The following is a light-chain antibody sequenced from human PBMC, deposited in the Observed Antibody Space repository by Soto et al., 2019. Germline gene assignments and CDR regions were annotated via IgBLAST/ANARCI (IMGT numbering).Light chain of an antibody. J-gene: IGKJ2*01. CDR3: QQHHNWPPQYT. V-gene: IGKV3-15*01. CDR2: GAS. CDR1: QTVASN. Sequence: EIVMTQSPASLSVSPGDGATVSCRASQTVASNLAWYQQKPGQGPRLLIHGASTRAAGAPARLSGSGSGTDFTLTISSLQSEDFAVYYCQQHHNWPPQYTFGQGTKLQIK.